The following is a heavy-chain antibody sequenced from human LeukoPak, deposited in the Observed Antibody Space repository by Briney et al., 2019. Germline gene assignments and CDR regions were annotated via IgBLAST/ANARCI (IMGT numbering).Heavy chain of an antibody. D-gene: IGHD3-9*01. CDR2: MNPNSGNT. Sequence: ASVKVSCKASGYTFTSYDINWVRQATGQGLEWMGWMNPNSGNTGYAQKFQGRVTMTRNTSISTAYMELSSLRSEDTAVYCCARPLRYYDILTGYYTQYYFDYWGQGTLVTVSS. V-gene: IGHV1-8*01. CDR3: ARPLRYYDILTGYYTQYYFDY. J-gene: IGHJ4*02. CDR1: GYTFTSYD.